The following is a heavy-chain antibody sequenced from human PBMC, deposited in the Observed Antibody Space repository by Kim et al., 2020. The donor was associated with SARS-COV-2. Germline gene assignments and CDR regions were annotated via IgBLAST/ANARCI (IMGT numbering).Heavy chain of an antibody. CDR1: GFTFSGYA. D-gene: IGHD1-7*01. CDR3: VQTNYGSNSF. V-gene: IGHV3-23*01. Sequence: GGSLRLSCATSGFTFSGYAMSWVRQAPGKGLEWVSAINAGGVTTSYADSVKGRFTISRDNSKNTLYLQMNSLRADDTAIYYCVQTNYGSNSFRGQGTLVTVSS. CDR2: INAGGVTT. J-gene: IGHJ4*02.